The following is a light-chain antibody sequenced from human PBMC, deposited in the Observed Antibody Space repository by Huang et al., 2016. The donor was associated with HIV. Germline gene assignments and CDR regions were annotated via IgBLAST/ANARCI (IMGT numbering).Light chain of an antibody. Sequence: DIVMTQSPDSLAVSLGERATINCKSSQSVSYSSNNKNYLAWYQQKPGQPPKLLIYWASTRESGVPDRFSGSGSGTDFTLTINSLQAEDVAVYYCQQYYSIPLTFGGGTKVEIK. V-gene: IGKV4-1*01. J-gene: IGKJ4*01. CDR1: QSVSYSSNNKNY. CDR2: WAS. CDR3: QQYYSIPLT.